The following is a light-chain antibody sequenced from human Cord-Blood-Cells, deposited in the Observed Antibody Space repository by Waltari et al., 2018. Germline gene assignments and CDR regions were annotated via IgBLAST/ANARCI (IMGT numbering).Light chain of an antibody. Sequence: QSALTQPASVSGSPGQSITISCTGTSSDVGGYNYVSWYQQHPAKAPKLMIYDVSNRPSGVSNRFAGSKAGNTASLTISGLQAEDEADYYCSSYTSSSTLPFGGGTKLTVL. V-gene: IGLV2-14*03. CDR2: DVS. CDR1: SSDVGGYNY. CDR3: SSYTSSSTLP. J-gene: IGLJ3*02.